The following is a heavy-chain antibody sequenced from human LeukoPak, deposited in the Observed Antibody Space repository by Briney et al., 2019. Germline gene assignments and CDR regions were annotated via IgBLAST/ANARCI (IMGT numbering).Heavy chain of an antibody. CDR2: MDHSGSI. D-gene: IGHD3-10*01. Sequence: SETLSLTCAVSGYSFSSAYYWGWIRQPPGKGLEWVGRMDHSGSIYYNPSVKSRVTMSGDTSKNQFSLKLSSVTAADPAVYYFARAPYGSGSFYKNYFGPLGQGTLVNGSS. CDR3: ARAPYGSGSFYKNYFGP. CDR1: GYSFSSAYY. J-gene: IGHJ5*02. V-gene: IGHV4-38-2*01.